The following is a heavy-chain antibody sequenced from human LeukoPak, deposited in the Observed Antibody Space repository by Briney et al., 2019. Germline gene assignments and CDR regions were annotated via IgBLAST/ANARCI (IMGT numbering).Heavy chain of an antibody. Sequence: GGSLRLSCAASGFTFSSYWMHWVRQAPGKGLVWVSRINSDGSSTSYADSVKGRFTISRDNAKNSLYLQMNSLRAEDMALYYCAKDLYSSSWYYFDYWGQGTLVTVSS. CDR3: AKDLYSSSWYYFDY. CDR2: INSDGSST. V-gene: IGHV3-74*01. D-gene: IGHD6-13*01. CDR1: GFTFSSYW. J-gene: IGHJ4*02.